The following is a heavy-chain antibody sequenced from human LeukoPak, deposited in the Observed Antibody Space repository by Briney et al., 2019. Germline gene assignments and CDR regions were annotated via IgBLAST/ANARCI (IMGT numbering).Heavy chain of an antibody. Sequence: GGSLRLSCAASGFTFSSYAMHWVRQAPGKGLEWVAVISYDGSNKYYADSVKGRFTISRDNSKNTLYLQMNSLRAEDTAVYYCARDISSIAAAGTSGGAFDIWGQGTMVTVSS. CDR1: GFTFSSYA. CDR3: ARDISSIAAAGTSGGAFDI. CDR2: ISYDGSNK. V-gene: IGHV3-30*04. D-gene: IGHD6-13*01. J-gene: IGHJ3*02.